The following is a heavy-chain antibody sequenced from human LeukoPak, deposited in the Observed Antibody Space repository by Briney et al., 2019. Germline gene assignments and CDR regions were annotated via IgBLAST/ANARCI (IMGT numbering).Heavy chain of an antibody. CDR1: GLTFSESA. D-gene: IGHD3-3*01. CDR3: TRQGTIFGVATFDP. Sequence: GGSLRLSCAASGLTFSESAMHWVRQASGKGLEWVGRIRTKFNSYATEYGAPVKGRFTISRDDSKNTAYLQMNSLKTEDTAVYYCTRQGTIFGVATFDPWGQGTLVTVSS. J-gene: IGHJ5*02. CDR2: IRTKFNSYAT. V-gene: IGHV3-73*01.